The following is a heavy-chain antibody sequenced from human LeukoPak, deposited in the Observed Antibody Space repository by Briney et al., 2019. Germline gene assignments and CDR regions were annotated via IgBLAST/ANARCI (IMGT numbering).Heavy chain of an antibody. Sequence: EPGGSLILSCAASGFTFSSYEMNWARQAPGKGLEWVSYISSSASTIYYADSVKGRFTISRDNAKNSLYLQMNSLRADDTAVYYCARGSFPSYNPLFDYWGQGTLVTVSS. CDR1: GFTFSSYE. CDR3: ARGSFPSYNPLFDY. J-gene: IGHJ4*02. CDR2: ISSSASTI. V-gene: IGHV3-48*03. D-gene: IGHD1-14*01.